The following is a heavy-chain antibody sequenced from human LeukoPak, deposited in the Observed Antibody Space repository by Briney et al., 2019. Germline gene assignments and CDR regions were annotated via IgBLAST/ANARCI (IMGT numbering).Heavy chain of an antibody. CDR2: IYYSGST. V-gene: IGHV4-59*01. CDR1: GGSISSYY. D-gene: IGHD3-9*01. Sequence: SETLSLTCTVSGGSISSYYWSWIRQPPGKGLEWIGYIYYSGSTNYNPSLKSRVTISVDTSKNQFSLKLSSVTAADTAVYYCAKDATGTSDDNYFDYWGQGTLVTVSS. J-gene: IGHJ4*02. CDR3: AKDATGTSDDNYFDY.